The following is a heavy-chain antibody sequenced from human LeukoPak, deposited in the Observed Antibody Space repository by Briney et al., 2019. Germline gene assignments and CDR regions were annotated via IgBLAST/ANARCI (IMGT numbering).Heavy chain of an antibody. CDR1: GFTFRNYW. CDR2: IKQDGSEK. D-gene: IGHD1-26*01. J-gene: IGHJ4*02. CDR3: AKDLGGSSPQGGVFDY. Sequence: PGGSLRLSCAASGFTFRNYWMSWVRQAPGKGLEWVANIKQDGSEKYYVDSVKGRFTISRDNAKNSLYLQMNSLRAEDTGVYYCAKDLGGSSPQGGVFDYWGQGTLVTVSS. V-gene: IGHV3-7*01.